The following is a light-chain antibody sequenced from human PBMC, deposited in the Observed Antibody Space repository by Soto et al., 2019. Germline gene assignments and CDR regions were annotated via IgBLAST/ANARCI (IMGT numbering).Light chain of an antibody. J-gene: IGKJ1*01. Sequence: DIQMTQSPSTLSASVGDRVSITCRASRDISGWLAWYQQTPGKAPKLLIYDVSILQSGVPSRFSGSVSGTEFTLTISGLQPGDSATYYCQQDNNYPWTFGLGTKVEVK. CDR1: RDISGW. CDR2: DVS. V-gene: IGKV1-5*01. CDR3: QQDNNYPWT.